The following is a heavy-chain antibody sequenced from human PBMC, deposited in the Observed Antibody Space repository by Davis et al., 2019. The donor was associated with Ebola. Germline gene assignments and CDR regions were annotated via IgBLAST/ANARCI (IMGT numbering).Heavy chain of an antibody. D-gene: IGHD2-15*01. V-gene: IGHV1-18*01. J-gene: IGHJ6*04. Sequence: ASVKVTCKASRYTFTSYGIRWVRPPPGQGLEWMGWISAHNGNTHYAQTLQGRVNITTDTSTSTAYMELRSLRSDDTAVYYCARGGIYCSGGSCTIYYYYGMDVWGKGTTVTVSS. CDR3: ARGGIYCSGGSCTIYYYYGMDV. CDR2: ISAHNGNT. CDR1: RYTFTSYG.